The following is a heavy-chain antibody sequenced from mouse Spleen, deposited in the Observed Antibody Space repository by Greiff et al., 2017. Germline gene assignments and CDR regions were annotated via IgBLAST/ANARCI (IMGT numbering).Heavy chain of an antibody. D-gene: IGHD1-2*01. J-gene: IGHJ2*01. CDR1: GFTFSSYA. CDR3: ARGGSSPYGLDY. CDR2: ISSGGST. V-gene: IGHV5-6-5*01. Sequence: EVQRVESGGGLVKPGGSLKLSCAASGFTFSSYAMSWVRQTPEKRLEWVASISSGGSTYYPDSVKGRFTISRDNARNILYLQMSSLRSEDTAMYYCARGGSSPYGLDYWGQGTTLTVSS.